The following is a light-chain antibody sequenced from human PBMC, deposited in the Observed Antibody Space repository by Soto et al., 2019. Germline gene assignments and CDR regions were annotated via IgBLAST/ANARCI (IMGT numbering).Light chain of an antibody. J-gene: IGKJ2*01. CDR2: AAS. V-gene: IGKV1-39*01. Sequence: DIQVTQSPSSLSAPVGDRVTITCRTSQTINTYLNWYQQQPGKAPKLLIFAASTLHSGVPSRFSGSGSGTDFTLTITSLQPEDVATYYCQQGSSAPFTFGPGTQLEV. CDR3: QQGSSAPFT. CDR1: QTINTY.